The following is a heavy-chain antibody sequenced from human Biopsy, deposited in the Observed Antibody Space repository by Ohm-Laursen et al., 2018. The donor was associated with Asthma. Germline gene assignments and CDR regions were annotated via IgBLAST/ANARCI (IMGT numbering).Heavy chain of an antibody. CDR3: ASDFVDSAMDYFDY. J-gene: IGHJ4*02. D-gene: IGHD5-18*01. V-gene: IGHV4-59*07. CDR2: VFYGGAT. CDR1: GDSISSYH. Sequence: SDTLSLTCTVSGDSISSYHWSWIRQPPGKGLEWIGYVFYGGATNYNPSLKSRVTISVDTSKNQFFLRLSSVTAADTAVYYCASDFVDSAMDYFDYWGQGTLVTVSS.